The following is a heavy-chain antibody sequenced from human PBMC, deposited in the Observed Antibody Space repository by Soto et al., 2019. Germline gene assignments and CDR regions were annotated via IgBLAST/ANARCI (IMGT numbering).Heavy chain of an antibody. J-gene: IGHJ6*02. CDR3: AKDEYYDILTGYYYYYGMDV. Sequence: PGGSLRLSCAASGFTFSSYAMSWVRQAPGKGLKWVSAISGSGGSTYYADSVKGRFTISRDNSKNTLYLQMNSLRAEDTAVYYCAKDEYYDILTGYYYYYGMDVWGQGTKVTVSS. CDR2: ISGSGGST. CDR1: GFTFSSYA. V-gene: IGHV3-23*01. D-gene: IGHD3-9*01.